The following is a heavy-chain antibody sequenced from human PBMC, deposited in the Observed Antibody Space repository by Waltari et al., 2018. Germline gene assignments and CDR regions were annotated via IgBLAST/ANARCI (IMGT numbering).Heavy chain of an antibody. D-gene: IGHD3-10*01. V-gene: IGHV3-23*01. CDR2: ISGSGGST. J-gene: IGHJ4*02. CDR1: GFTFGTYA. Sequence: EVQLLESGGGLVQPGGSLRLSCAASGFTFGTYAIGWLRRAPGKGLEWVAAISGSGGSTYYADSVKGRFTLSRDNSKNTLYLQMNSLRAEDTAVYYCAREGGVRGVIIIWGQGTLVTVSS. CDR3: AREGGVRGVIII.